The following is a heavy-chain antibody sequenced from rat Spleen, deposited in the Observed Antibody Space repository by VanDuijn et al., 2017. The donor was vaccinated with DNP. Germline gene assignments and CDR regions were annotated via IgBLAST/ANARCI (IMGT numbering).Heavy chain of an antibody. CDR1: GFTFSSFP. Sequence: EVQLVESGGGLVQPGRSMKLSCAASGFTFSSFPMAWVRQAPTKGLEWVATISTSGGSTYDRDSVKGRFTISRDNAENTVYLQMSSLRSEDTATYYCASWAPIAPLSTSNYWGQGVMVTVSS. CDR2: ISTSGGST. CDR3: ASWAPIAPLSTSNY. J-gene: IGHJ2*01. D-gene: IGHD1-2*01. V-gene: IGHV5-46*01.